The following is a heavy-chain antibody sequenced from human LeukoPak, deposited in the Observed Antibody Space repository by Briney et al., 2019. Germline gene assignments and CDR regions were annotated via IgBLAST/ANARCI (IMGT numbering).Heavy chain of an antibody. J-gene: IGHJ4*02. CDR2: INHSGST. V-gene: IGHV4-34*01. Sequence: PSETLSLTCAVYGGSFSGYYWSWIRQPSGKGLEWIGEINHSGSTNYNPSLKSRVTISVDTSKNQFSLKLSSVTAADTAVYYCARTNYGGHYFDYWGQGTLVTVSS. CDR1: GGSFSGYY. CDR3: ARTNYGGHYFDY. D-gene: IGHD4-23*01.